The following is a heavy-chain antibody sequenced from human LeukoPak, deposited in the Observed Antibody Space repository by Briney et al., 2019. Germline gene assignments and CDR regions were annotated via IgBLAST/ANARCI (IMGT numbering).Heavy chain of an antibody. CDR1: GGSLSGHY. CDR2: VHSSGST. Sequence: SETLSLTCTVSGGSLSGHYWSWIRLPPGKGLEWIGHVHSSGSTNYNPPLKGRVTISVDTAKNQFSMRLSSVTAADRAVYSCARMPRTLDDAFDIWGQGTMVSVSS. J-gene: IGHJ3*02. V-gene: IGHV4-59*11. CDR3: ARMPRTLDDAFDI. D-gene: IGHD2-2*01.